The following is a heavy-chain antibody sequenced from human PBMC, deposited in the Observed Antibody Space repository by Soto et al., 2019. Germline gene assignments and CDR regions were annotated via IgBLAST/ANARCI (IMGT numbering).Heavy chain of an antibody. Sequence: SQTLSLTCAISGDSVSSNSAAWNWIRQSPSRGLEWLGRTYYRSKWYNDYAVSVKSRITINPDTSKNQFSLQLNSVTPEDTAVYYCARGGGHDSSGYYFEWFDAWGQGTLVTVSS. V-gene: IGHV6-1*01. CDR1: GDSVSSNSAA. CDR2: TYYRSKWYN. CDR3: ARGGGHDSSGYYFEWFDA. J-gene: IGHJ5*02. D-gene: IGHD3-22*01.